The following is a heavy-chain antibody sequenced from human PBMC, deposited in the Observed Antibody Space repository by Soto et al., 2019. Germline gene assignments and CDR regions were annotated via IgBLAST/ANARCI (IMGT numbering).Heavy chain of an antibody. J-gene: IGHJ6*02. CDR2: IYHSGST. Sequence: TSETLSLTCAVSGGSISSSNWWSWVRQPPGKGLEWIGEIYHSGSTNYNPSLKSRVTISVDKSKNQFSLKLSSVTAADTAVYYCARFGVVEVPAATRFDYYGMDVWGQGTTVTVSS. D-gene: IGHD2-2*01. CDR3: ARFGVVEVPAATRFDYYGMDV. CDR1: GGSISSSNW. V-gene: IGHV4-4*02.